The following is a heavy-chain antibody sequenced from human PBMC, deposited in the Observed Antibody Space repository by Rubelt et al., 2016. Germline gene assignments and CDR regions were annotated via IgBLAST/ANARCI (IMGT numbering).Heavy chain of an antibody. CDR2: IYYSGST. V-gene: IGHV4-39*01. Sequence: QLQLQESGPGLVKPSETLSLTCTVSGGSIGSSSYYWGWIRQPPGKGLEWIGSIYYSGSTYYNPSLQRQVRITVSTAMDRFSLKLSSVAAADTAVYYCCGGFGELLNPYYFDYWGQGTLVTVSS. CDR3: CGGFGELLNPYYFDY. CDR1: GGSIGSSSYY. D-gene: IGHD3-10*01. J-gene: IGHJ4*02.